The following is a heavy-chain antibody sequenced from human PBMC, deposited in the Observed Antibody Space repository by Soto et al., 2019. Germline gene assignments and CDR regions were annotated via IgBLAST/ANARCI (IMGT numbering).Heavy chain of an antibody. J-gene: IGHJ5*02. CDR1: GGTFSSYA. CDR2: IIPIFGTA. D-gene: IGHD3-22*01. V-gene: IGHV1-69*01. Sequence: QVQLVQSGAEVKKPGSSVKVSCKASGGTFSSYAISWVRQAPGQGLEWMGGIIPIFGTANYAQKFQGRVTITADESTSTAYMELSSLRSEDTAVYYCARVPTSGLLRPLGPLGPWGQGTLVTVSS. CDR3: ARVPTSGLLRPLGPLGP.